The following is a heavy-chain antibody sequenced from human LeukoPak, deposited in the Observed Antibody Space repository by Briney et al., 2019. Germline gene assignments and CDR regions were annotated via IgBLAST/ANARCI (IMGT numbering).Heavy chain of an antibody. CDR1: GGSISSSSYY. CDR2: IYHSGST. CDR3: VRSIVVVPAAIDY. J-gene: IGHJ4*02. Sequence: SETLSLTCTVSGGSISSSSYYWSWIRQPPGKGLEWIGYIYHSGSTYYNPSLKSRVTISVDRSKNQFSLKLSSVTAADMAVYYCVRSIVVVPAAIDYWGQGTLVTVSS. D-gene: IGHD2-2*01. V-gene: IGHV4-30-2*01.